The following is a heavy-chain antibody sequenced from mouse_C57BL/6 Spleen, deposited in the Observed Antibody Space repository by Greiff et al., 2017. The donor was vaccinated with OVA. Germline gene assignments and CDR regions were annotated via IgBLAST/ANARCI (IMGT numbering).Heavy chain of an antibody. V-gene: IGHV14-2*01. D-gene: IGHD3-1*01. CDR3: ACDGRSSYYFDC. CDR2: IDPEDGET. CDR1: GFNINDYS. J-gene: IGHJ2*01. Sequence: VQLLQSGAELVKPGASVKLSCTASGFNINDYSMHWVKQRPEQGLEWIGKIDPEDGETKYAPKFQGKATIPADTSSNTAYLQLSSLKSADTDGDCCACDGRSSYYFDCWGQGTTLTVSS.